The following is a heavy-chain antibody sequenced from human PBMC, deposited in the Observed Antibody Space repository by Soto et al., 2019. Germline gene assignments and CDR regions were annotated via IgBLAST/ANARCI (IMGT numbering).Heavy chain of an antibody. Sequence: EVQLVESGGGLLQPGGSLRLYWAASGFTFSNFWMHWVRQAPGKGLVWVSRINSDGSSTSYADSVKGRFTISRDNAKNTLYLQMNSLRAEDTAVYYCARAVRSGSYPYSYYGMDVWGQGTTVTVSS. V-gene: IGHV3-74*01. CDR1: GFTFSNFW. CDR3: ARAVRSGSYPYSYYGMDV. D-gene: IGHD3-10*01. CDR2: INSDGSST. J-gene: IGHJ6*02.